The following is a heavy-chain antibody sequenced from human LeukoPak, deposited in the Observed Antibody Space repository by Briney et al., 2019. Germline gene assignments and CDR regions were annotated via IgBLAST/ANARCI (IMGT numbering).Heavy chain of an antibody. J-gene: IGHJ4*02. D-gene: IGHD3-22*01. CDR1: GGSISSYY. V-gene: IGHV4-59*01. Sequence: PSETLSLTCTVSGGSISSYYWSWIRQPPGKGLEWIGYIYYSGSTNYNPSLKSRVTISVDTSKNQFSLKLSSVTAADTAVYYCARSSGYLQRFDYWGQGTLVTVSS. CDR2: IYYSGST. CDR3: ARSSGYLQRFDY.